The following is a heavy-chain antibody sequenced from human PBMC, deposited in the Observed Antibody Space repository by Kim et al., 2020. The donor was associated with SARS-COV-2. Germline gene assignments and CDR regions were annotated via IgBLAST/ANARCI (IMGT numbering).Heavy chain of an antibody. Sequence: GGSLRLSCAASGFTFSSYAMSWVRQAPGKGLEWVSAISGSGGSTYYADSVKGRFTISRDNSKNTLYLQMNSLRAEDTAVYYCAKDNFGSYGYGTPTDYWGQGTLVTVSS. CDR1: GFTFSSYA. V-gene: IGHV3-23*01. CDR2: ISGSGGST. J-gene: IGHJ4*02. CDR3: AKDNFGSYGYGTPTDY. D-gene: IGHD5-18*01.